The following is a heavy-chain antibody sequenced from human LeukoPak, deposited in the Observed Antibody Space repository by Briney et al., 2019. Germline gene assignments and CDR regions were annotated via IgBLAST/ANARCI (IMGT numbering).Heavy chain of an antibody. V-gene: IGHV3-53*01. CDR1: GFTFSSDS. CDR2: IYSGGST. CDR3: GRRAGAYTHPYDY. J-gene: IGHJ4*02. D-gene: IGHD3-16*01. Sequence: PGGSLRLSCTVSGFTFSSDSMSWVRQAPGKGLEWVSFIYSGGSTHYSDSVKGRVTISIDKSKNTLYLQMNSLSAEDTAVYYCGRRAGAYTHPYDYWGQGTLVTVSS.